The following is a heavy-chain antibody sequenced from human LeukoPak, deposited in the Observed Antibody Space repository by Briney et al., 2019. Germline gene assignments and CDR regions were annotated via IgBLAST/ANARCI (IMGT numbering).Heavy chain of an antibody. CDR2: INPNSGGT. D-gene: IGHD3-10*01. J-gene: IGHJ5*02. V-gene: IGHV1-2*02. Sequence: ASVKASCKASGYTFTGYYMHWVRQAPGQGLEWMGWINPNSGGTNYAQKFQGRVTMTRDTSISTAYMELSRLRSDDTAVYYCARAGYYYGSGYNWFDPWGQGTLVTVSS. CDR1: GYTFTGYY. CDR3: ARAGYYYGSGYNWFDP.